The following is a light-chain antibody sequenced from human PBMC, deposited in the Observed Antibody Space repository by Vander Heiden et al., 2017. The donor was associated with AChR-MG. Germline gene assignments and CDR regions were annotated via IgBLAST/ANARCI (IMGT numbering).Light chain of an antibody. CDR1: SAHSSYA. J-gene: IGLJ1*01. V-gene: IGLV4-69*01. CDR2: LDSDGSH. CDR3: QTWDTDIPYV. Sequence: VLTQSPSASASLGASVRLICTLSSAHSSYAIAWHQQQPETGPRYLMKLDSDGSHSKGDGIPDRFSVSSSGAERYLTISSLQSEDEADYYCQTWDTDIPYVFGTGTKVTVL.